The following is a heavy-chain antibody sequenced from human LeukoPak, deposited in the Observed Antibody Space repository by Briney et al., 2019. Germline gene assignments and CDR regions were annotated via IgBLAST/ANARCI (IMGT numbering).Heavy chain of an antibody. Sequence: ASVKVSCKASGGTFSSYAISWVRQAPGKGLEWMGGFDPEDGETFYAQKFQGRVTMTEDTSTDTAYMELSSLRSEDTAVYFCATGQLGYSHYIAAGPWGQGTLVTVSS. D-gene: IGHD4-11*01. J-gene: IGHJ5*02. CDR1: GGTFSSYA. CDR3: ATGQLGYSHYIAAGP. V-gene: IGHV1-24*01. CDR2: FDPEDGET.